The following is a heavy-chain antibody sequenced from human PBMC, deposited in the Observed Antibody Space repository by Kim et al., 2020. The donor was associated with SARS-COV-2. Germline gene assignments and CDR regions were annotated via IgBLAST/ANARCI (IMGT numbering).Heavy chain of an antibody. CDR2: LAAGGETT. J-gene: IGHJ4*02. V-gene: IGHV3-23*01. Sequence: GGSLRLSCAASGFAFSTYAMSWVRQAPGKGLEWVSFLAAGGETTFYAASVEGRFTISRDISKNTLYLQMNSLRAEDTALYYCAKTSAGTYDSWGPGTLVT. D-gene: IGHD1-26*01. CDR3: AKTSAGTYDS. CDR1: GFAFSTYA.